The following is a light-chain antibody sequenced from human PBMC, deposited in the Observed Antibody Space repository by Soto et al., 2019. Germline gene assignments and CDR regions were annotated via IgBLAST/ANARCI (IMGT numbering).Light chain of an antibody. J-gene: IGLJ1*01. Sequence: QSVLTQPPSASGTPGKRVTIFCSGSSSTIGSNTVNWYQQLPGTAPKLLIYSYNQRPSGVPDRFSGSKSVTSASLAISGLQSEDEADYYCAAWDDSLNGYVFGTGTKLTVL. CDR3: AAWDDSLNGYV. V-gene: IGLV1-44*01. CDR1: SSTIGSNT. CDR2: SYN.